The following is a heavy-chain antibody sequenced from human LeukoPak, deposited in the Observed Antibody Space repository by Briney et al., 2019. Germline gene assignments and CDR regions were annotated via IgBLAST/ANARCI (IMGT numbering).Heavy chain of an antibody. J-gene: IGHJ4*02. D-gene: IGHD3-10*01. CDR2: IYYTGNT. CDR3: AGARGGAYGFAFDS. CDR1: GGSITTYF. V-gene: IGHV4-59*07. Sequence: SDTLSLTCTVPGGSITTYFWSWIRQPPGKGLECIGYIYYTGNTNYSPSLRNRVTISVDTSKNQFSLKLNSVTAADTALYFCAGARGGAYGFAFDSWGQGTLVTVS.